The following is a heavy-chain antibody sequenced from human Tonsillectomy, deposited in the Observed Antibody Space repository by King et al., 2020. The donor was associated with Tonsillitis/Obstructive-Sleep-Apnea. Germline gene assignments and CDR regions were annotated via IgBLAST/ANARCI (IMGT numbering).Heavy chain of an antibody. CDR2: IKSKSDGGTI. J-gene: IGHJ4*02. Sequence: QLVQSGGGLVQPGGSLRLSCAASGFTFSHAWISWVRQAPGKGLEWVGRIKSKSDGGTIDYTAPVKDRFTISRDDSKNRLYLQMNSLKTEDTAVYYCTARGGRYWGQGTLVTVSS. CDR1: GFTFSHAW. D-gene: IGHD3-10*01. V-gene: IGHV3-15*01. CDR3: TARGGRY.